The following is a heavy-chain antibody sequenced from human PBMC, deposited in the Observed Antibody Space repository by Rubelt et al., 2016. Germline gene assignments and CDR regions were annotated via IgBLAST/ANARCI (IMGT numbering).Heavy chain of an antibody. CDR2: ISAYNGNT. J-gene: IGHJ4*02. CDR1: GYTFTSYG. Sequence: QVQLVQSGAEVKKPGASVKVSCKASGYTFTSYGISWVRQAPGQGLEWMGWISAYNGNTNYAQKLQGRVTMTTDTSTGTVYMELRSMRSDDTAVYYCARDGVFSSGWYYFDYWGQGTLVTVSS. D-gene: IGHD6-19*01. CDR3: ARDGVFSSGWYYFDY. V-gene: IGHV1-18*01.